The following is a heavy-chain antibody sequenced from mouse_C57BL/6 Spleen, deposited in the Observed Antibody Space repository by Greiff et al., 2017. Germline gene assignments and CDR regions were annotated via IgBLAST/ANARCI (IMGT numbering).Heavy chain of an antibody. J-gene: IGHJ2*01. CDR2: ISSGGSYT. CDR3: ARRGGGLDY. CDR1: GFTFSSYG. V-gene: IGHV5-6*01. Sequence: EVQLVESGGDLVKPGGSLKLSCAASGFTFSSYGMSWVRPTPDKRLEWVATISSGGSYTYYPDSVKGRFTISRDNAKNTLYLQMSSLKSEDTAMYYCARRGGGLDYWGQGTTLTVSS.